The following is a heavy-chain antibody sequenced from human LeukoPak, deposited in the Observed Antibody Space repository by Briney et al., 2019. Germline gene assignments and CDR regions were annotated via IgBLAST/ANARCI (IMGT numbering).Heavy chain of an antibody. CDR2: IIPIFGTA. D-gene: IGHD6-13*01. V-gene: IGHV1-69*13. CDR1: GGTFSSYA. Sequence: ASVRVSCKASGGTFSSYAISWVRQAPGQGLEWTGGIIPIFGTANYAQKFQGRVTITADESTSTAYMELSSLRSEDTAVYYCARAPGYSSSFFDPWGQGTLVTVSS. J-gene: IGHJ5*02. CDR3: ARAPGYSSSFFDP.